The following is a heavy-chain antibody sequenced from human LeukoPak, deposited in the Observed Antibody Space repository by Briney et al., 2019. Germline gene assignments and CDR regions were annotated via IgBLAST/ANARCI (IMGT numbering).Heavy chain of an antibody. D-gene: IGHD2-15*01. V-gene: IGHV3-48*01. J-gene: IGHJ3*02. Sequence: GGSLRLSCAASGFTFRSYSMNGVRQAPGKGREGVSYISSSSSTIYYADSVKGRFTISRDNAKNSLYLQMNSLRAEDTAVYYCARRRCSGGSCLDAFDIWGQGTMVTVSS. CDR3: ARRRCSGGSCLDAFDI. CDR1: GFTFRSYS. CDR2: ISSSSSTI.